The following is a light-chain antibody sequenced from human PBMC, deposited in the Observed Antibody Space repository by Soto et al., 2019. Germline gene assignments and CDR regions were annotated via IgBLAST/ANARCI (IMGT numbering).Light chain of an antibody. Sequence: QSVLTQPASVSGSPGQSITLSCTGTSSDVGGYNYVSWYQQHPGKAPKLMIYDVSNRPSGVSNRFSGSKSGNTASLTISGHQAEDQADYYCSSYTSSSTPVFGGGTKLTVL. CDR3: SSYTSSSTPV. J-gene: IGLJ2*01. V-gene: IGLV2-14*01. CDR2: DVS. CDR1: SSDVGGYNY.